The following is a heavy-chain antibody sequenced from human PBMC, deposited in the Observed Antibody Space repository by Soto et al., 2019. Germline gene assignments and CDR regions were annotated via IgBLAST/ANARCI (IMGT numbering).Heavy chain of an antibody. Sequence: GASVKVSCKASEYTFTSYTMHWVRQAPGQRLEWMGWINGGNGNTKYSQKFQGRVTITRDTSASTAYMELSSLRSDDTAVYYCARELQGLYYFDYWGQGXLVTVYS. J-gene: IGHJ4*02. CDR1: EYTFTSYT. D-gene: IGHD4-4*01. CDR2: INGGNGNT. CDR3: ARELQGLYYFDY. V-gene: IGHV1-3*01.